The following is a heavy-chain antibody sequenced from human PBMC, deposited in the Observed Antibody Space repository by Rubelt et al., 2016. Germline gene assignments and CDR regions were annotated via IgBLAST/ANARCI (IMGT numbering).Heavy chain of an antibody. J-gene: IGHJ4*02. V-gene: IGHV3-43*01. D-gene: IGHD6-19*01. CDR3: AATIAVAGTGDY. Sequence: VKGRFTISRDNSKNSLYLQMNGLRTEDTALYYCAATIAVAGTGDYWGQGTLATVSS.